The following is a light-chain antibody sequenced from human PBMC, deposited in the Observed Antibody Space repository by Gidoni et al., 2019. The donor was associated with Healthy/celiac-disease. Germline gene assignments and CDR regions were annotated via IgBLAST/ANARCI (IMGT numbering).Light chain of an antibody. J-gene: IGKJ4*01. CDR1: QSVSSN. CDR3: QQYNNWPL. CDR2: GAS. V-gene: IGKV3-15*01. Sequence: EIVMTQSPATLSVSPGASATLPCRASQSVSSNLAWYQQKPGQAPRLLIYGASTRATGIPARFSGSGSGTEFTLTISSLQSEDFAVYYCQQYNNWPLFGGGTKVEIK.